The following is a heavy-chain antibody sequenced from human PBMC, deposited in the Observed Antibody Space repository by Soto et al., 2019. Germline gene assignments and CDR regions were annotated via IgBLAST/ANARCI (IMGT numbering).Heavy chain of an antibody. CDR3: ARAGVFNSGGSDAFDI. CDR1: GGSISSGDYY. J-gene: IGHJ3*02. D-gene: IGHD1-20*01. V-gene: IGHV4-30-4*01. CDR2: IYYSGST. Sequence: QVQLQESGPGLVKPSQTLSLTCTVSGGSISSGDYYWSWIRQPPGKGLEWLGYIYYSGSTYYNPSLKSRVTISVDTSKNQFSLKLSSVTAADTAVYYCARAGVFNSGGSDAFDIWGQGTMVTVSS.